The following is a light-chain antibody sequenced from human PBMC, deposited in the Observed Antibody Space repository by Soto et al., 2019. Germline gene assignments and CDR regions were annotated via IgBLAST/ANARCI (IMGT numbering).Light chain of an antibody. CDR3: TSFTSSSTQV. CDR2: EVS. J-gene: IGLJ1*01. CDR1: SGDVDAFDY. Sequence: QSALTQPASVSGSPGQSITISCTGTSGDVDAFDYVSWYQQHPGTAPKLMIFEVSDRPSGVSDRFSGSKSGSTASLTISGLQAEDEADYFCTSFTSSSTQVFGTGTKVTVL. V-gene: IGLV2-14*01.